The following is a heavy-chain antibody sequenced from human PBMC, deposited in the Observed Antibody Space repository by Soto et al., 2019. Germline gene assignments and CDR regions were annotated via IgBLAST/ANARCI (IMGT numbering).Heavy chain of an antibody. V-gene: IGHV3-23*01. D-gene: IGHD2-2*01. CDR1: GIIFSRYA. J-gene: IGHJ6*02. Sequence: PGGSLRLSCAASGIIFSRYAMSWVRQAPGKGLEWVSGISGSGGTTYYADSVKGRFAVSRDNSKNTLYLQMNSLRAEDTAVYYCAKGNPYAPGSYYGMDVWGQGTTVTVSS. CDR2: ISGSGGTT. CDR3: AKGNPYAPGSYYGMDV.